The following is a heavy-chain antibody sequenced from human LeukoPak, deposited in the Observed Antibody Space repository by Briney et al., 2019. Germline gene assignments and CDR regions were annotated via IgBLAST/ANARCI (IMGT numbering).Heavy chain of an antibody. V-gene: IGHV4-39*01. CDR1: GGSISSSSYY. CDR3: ARWGGTLPRDY. J-gene: IGHJ4*02. CDR2: IYYSGST. D-gene: IGHD1-26*01. Sequence: SETLSLTCTVSGGSISSSSYYWGWIRQPPGKGLEWIGSIYYSGSTYYNPSLKSRVTISVDTSKNQFSLKLSSVTAADTAVYYCARWGGTLPRDYWGQGTLVTVSS.